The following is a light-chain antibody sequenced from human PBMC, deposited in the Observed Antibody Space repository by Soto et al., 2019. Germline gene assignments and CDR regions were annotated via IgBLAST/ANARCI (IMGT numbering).Light chain of an antibody. J-gene: IGLJ3*02. Sequence: QSVLTQPASVSGSPGQSITISCTGTSSDVGTYNYVSWYQHHPGKVPKLMIYEVSNRPSGVSNRFSGSKSGNTASLTISGLQAEDEADYYCSSYAGSNNLVFAGGTKLTVL. V-gene: IGLV2-14*01. CDR3: SSYAGSNNLV. CDR1: SSDVGTYNY. CDR2: EVS.